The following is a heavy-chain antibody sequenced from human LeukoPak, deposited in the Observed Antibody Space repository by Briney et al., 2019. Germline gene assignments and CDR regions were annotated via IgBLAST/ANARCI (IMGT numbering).Heavy chain of an antibody. D-gene: IGHD3-22*01. CDR2: IYYSGST. J-gene: IGHJ4*02. Sequence: PSETLSLTCTVSGGSISSYYWSWIRQPPGKGLEWIGYIYYSGSTNYKPSLKSRVTISVDTSKNQFSLKLSSVTAADTAVYYCARAPSTYDSSGYAFDYWGQGTLVTVSS. CDR3: ARAPSTYDSSGYAFDY. V-gene: IGHV4-59*01. CDR1: GGSISSYY.